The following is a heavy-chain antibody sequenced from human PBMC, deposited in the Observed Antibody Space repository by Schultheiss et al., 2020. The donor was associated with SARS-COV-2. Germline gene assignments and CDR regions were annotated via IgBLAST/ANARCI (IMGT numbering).Heavy chain of an antibody. V-gene: IGHV3-21*04. J-gene: IGHJ4*02. CDR1: GFTFSSYS. D-gene: IGHD1-26*01. CDR3: TRHAPPVGAGPTTDY. Sequence: GESLKISCAASGFTFSSYSMNWVRQAPGKGLEWVSSISSSSSYIYYADSVKGRFTISRDNAKNSLYLQMNSLRAEDTAVYYCTRHAPPVGAGPTTDYWGQGTLVTVSS. CDR2: ISSSSSYI.